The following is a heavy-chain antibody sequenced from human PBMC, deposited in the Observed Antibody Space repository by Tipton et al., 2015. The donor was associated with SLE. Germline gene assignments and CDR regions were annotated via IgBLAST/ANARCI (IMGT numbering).Heavy chain of an antibody. J-gene: IGHJ3*02. CDR1: GGSISSSSYY. CDR2: IYYSGST. V-gene: IGHV4-39*07. CDR3: ARDIVVVVAATLGTDRLGAFDI. Sequence: TLSLTCTVSGGSISSSSYYWGWIRQPPGKGLEWIGSIYYSGSTYYSPSLKSRVTISVDTSKNQFSLKLSSVTAADTAVYYCARDIVVVVAATLGTDRLGAFDIWGQGTMVTVSS. D-gene: IGHD2-15*01.